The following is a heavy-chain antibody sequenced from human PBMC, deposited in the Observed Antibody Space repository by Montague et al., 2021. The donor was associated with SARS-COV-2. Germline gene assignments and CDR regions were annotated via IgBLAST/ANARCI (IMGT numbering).Heavy chain of an antibody. J-gene: IGHJ4*02. CDR1: GGSISGYY. V-gene: IGHV4-59*08. Sequence: SETLSLTCTVSGGSISGYYWSWIRQSPGKGLEWIGYIYYSGSTKYNPFLESRVTILLDTSKNQFSLSLTSVTAADTAVYYCARSGVGIFDFSYFDSWGQGSLVIVSS. D-gene: IGHD3-3*01. CDR3: ARSGVGIFDFSYFDS. CDR2: IYYSGST.